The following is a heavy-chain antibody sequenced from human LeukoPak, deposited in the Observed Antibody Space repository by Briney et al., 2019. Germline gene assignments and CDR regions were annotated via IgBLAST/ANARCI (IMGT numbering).Heavy chain of an antibody. D-gene: IGHD1-26*01. J-gene: IGHJ4*02. Sequence: PGGSLRLSCAASGFTFSSYEMNWVRQAPGKGLEWVSGISGSGGSTYYADSVKGRFTISRDNSKNTLYLQMNSLRAEDTAVYYCARGIVKVYRFDYWGQGTLVTVSS. CDR1: GFTFSSYE. CDR3: ARGIVKVYRFDY. V-gene: IGHV3-23*01. CDR2: ISGSGGST.